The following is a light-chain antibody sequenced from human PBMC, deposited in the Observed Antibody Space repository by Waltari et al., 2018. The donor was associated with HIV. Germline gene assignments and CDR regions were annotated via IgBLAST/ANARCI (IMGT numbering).Light chain of an antibody. J-gene: IGLJ3*02. CDR2: DNT. CDR3: GTWDGSLDVWV. Sequence: QSVLTQPPSVSAATGQQVTISCSGRTSNLVHIFVSRYQQLPGIAPQLLIYDNTERPSGNPDRFSGSKSGTSASLAITGLQTGDEADYYCGTWDGSLDVWVFGGGTRVTV. CDR1: TSNLVHIF. V-gene: IGLV1-51*01.